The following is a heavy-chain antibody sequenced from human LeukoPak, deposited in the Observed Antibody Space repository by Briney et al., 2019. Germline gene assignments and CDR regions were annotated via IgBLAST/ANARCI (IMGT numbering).Heavy chain of an antibody. D-gene: IGHD6-6*01. CDR2: IYYSGST. Sequence: PSETLSLTCTVSGGSISSSSYYWGWIRQPPWKGLEWIGRIYYSGSTYYNPSLKSRVTMSVDTSKNQFSLKLSSVTAADTAVYYCARDFHGDPSIIAARPRYYYYYYMDVWGKGTTVTVSS. J-gene: IGHJ6*03. CDR3: ARDFHGDPSIIAARPRYYYYYYMDV. CDR1: GGSISSSSYY. V-gene: IGHV4-39*07.